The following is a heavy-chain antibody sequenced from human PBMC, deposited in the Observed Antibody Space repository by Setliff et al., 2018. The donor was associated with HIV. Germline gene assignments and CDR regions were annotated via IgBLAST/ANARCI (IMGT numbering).Heavy chain of an antibody. D-gene: IGHD2-15*01. CDR1: RGTFTSYA. CDR2: IIAILGIP. Sequence: ASVKVSCKASRGTFTSYAFSWVRQAPGQGLEWMGGIIAILGIPSYAQKFQGRVTITADKSTNTAYMELKSLRSEDAALYYCATGPPYCSGGSCYSSLHHWGQGTLVTVSS. CDR3: ATGPPYCSGGSCYSSLHH. V-gene: IGHV1-69*10. J-gene: IGHJ1*01.